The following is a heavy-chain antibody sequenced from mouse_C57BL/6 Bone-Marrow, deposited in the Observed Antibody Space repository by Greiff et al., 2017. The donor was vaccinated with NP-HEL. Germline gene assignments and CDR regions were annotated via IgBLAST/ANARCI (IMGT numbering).Heavy chain of an antibody. Sequence: QVQLQQSGAELARPGASVKLSCKASGYTFTSYGISWVKQRTGQGLEWIGEIYPRSGNTYYNEKFKGKATLTADKSSSTAYMELRSLTSEDSAVYFCASQPPWFAYWGQGTLVTVSA. V-gene: IGHV1-81*01. CDR1: GYTFTSYG. CDR3: ASQPPWFAY. J-gene: IGHJ3*01. CDR2: IYPRSGNT. D-gene: IGHD6-1*01.